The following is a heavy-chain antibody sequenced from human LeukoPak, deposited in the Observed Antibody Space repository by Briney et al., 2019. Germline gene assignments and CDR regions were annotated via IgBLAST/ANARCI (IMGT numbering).Heavy chain of an antibody. CDR1: GGTFSSYA. J-gene: IGHJ4*02. D-gene: IGHD6-13*01. CDR2: IIPIFGTA. CDR3: ARVLAAVPRGDY. V-gene: IGHV1-69*05. Sequence: SVKVSCKASGGTFSSYAISWVRQAPGQGLEWMGGIIPIFGTANYAQKFQGRVTMTRNTSISTAYMELSSLRSGDTAVYYCARVLAAVPRGDYWGQGTLVTVSS.